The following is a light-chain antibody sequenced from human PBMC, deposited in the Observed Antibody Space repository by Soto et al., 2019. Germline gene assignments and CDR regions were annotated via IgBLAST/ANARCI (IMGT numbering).Light chain of an antibody. CDR1: QDISNS. CDR3: QHYSNVPPT. Sequence: DIKMTQSPSSLSASVGDRVTISCEASQDISNSLNWYQQKPGKAPELLIYDAYNLETGVPSRFSGSGTGTDFTLTISSLQPEDIATYYCQHYSNVPPTFGPGTHVDIK. J-gene: IGKJ3*01. V-gene: IGKV1-33*01. CDR2: DAY.